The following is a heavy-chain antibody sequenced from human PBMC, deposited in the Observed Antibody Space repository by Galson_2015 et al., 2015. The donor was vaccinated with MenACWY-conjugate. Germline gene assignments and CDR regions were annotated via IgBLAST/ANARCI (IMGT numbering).Heavy chain of an antibody. D-gene: IGHD6-6*01. CDR3: ARDRRRATDYYYYGTYV. Sequence: SVKVSCKASGCTFSNYGISWVRQAPGQGLEWMGGIIPMFGTANPAQKFQGRVTITADESTSTAYMELSSLTFEDTAVYYCARDRRRATDYYYYGTYVWGPGTPLTAS. CDR1: GCTFSNYG. V-gene: IGHV1-69*13. CDR2: IIPMFGTA. J-gene: IGHJ6*02.